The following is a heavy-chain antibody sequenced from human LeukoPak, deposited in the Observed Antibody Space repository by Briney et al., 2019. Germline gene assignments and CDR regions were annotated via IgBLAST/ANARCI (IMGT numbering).Heavy chain of an antibody. V-gene: IGHV5-51*01. CDR2: IYPGDSDT. CDR1: GYSFTSYW. D-gene: IGHD3-22*01. Sequence: GESLKISCKGSGYSFTSYWIGWVRQMPGKGLEWVGIIYPGDSDTRYSPSFQGQVTISADKSISTAYLQWSSLKASDTAMYYCASSRDRDSSGYPIFDHWGQGTLVTVSS. J-gene: IGHJ4*02. CDR3: ASSRDRDSSGYPIFDH.